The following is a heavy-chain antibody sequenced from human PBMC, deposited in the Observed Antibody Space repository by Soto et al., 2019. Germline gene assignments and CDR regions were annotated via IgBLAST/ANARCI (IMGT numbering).Heavy chain of an antibody. J-gene: IGHJ5*02. Sequence: QINLIESGPTLVKPTQTLTLTCTFSGFSLSTSGAAVGWVRQPPGRALEWLALIYWDGDKRYNASLGNRLTITKDTSMNQVVLTWTNVDSADTATYYCAHRATMTIFGLIIDNGIWFDPWGQGTRVIVSS. CDR2: IYWDGDK. CDR3: AHRATMTIFGLIIDNGIWFDP. V-gene: IGHV2-5*02. D-gene: IGHD3-3*01. CDR1: GFSLSTSGAA.